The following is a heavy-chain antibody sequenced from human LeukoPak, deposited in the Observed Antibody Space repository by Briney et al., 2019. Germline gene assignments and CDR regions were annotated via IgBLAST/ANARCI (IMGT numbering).Heavy chain of an antibody. V-gene: IGHV3-30-3*01. Sequence: GGSLRLSCAASGFTFSSYAMHWVRQAPGKGLEWVAVISYDGSNKYYADSVKGRFTISRDNSKNTLYLQMNSLRAEDTAVYYCARDHYGSGSQYAYWGQGTLVTVSS. CDR2: ISYDGSNK. D-gene: IGHD3-10*01. J-gene: IGHJ4*02. CDR1: GFTFSSYA. CDR3: ARDHYGSGSQYAY.